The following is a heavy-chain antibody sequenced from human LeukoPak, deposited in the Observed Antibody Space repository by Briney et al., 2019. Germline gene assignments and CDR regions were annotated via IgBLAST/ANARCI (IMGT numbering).Heavy chain of an antibody. CDR2: INQDESEK. V-gene: IGHV3-7*03. D-gene: IGHD1-26*01. CDR1: GFTFSNYW. Sequence: GGSLRLSCAASGFTFSNYWMSWVRQAPGKGLEWVANINQDESEKFYVDSVKGRFTISRDNAKNSLYLQMNSLRAEDTAVYYCASKNLDGGIVGAQREDYYGMDVWGQGTTVTVSS. CDR3: ASKNLDGGIVGAQREDYYGMDV. J-gene: IGHJ6*02.